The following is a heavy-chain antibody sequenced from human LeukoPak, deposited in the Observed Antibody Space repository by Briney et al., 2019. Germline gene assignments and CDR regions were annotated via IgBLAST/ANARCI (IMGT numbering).Heavy chain of an antibody. CDR2: TYYRSKWYN. CDR3: GREMGHYDF. CDR1: GDIVSSNIAA. J-gene: IGHJ4*02. D-gene: IGHD1-26*01. V-gene: IGHV6-1*01. Sequence: SQTLSLTCAISGDIVSSNIAAWHWIRQSPSRGLEWLGRTYYRSKWYNDYAVSVKSRITINPDTSKNQFSLQLNSVTPDDTAVYYCGREMGHYDFWGQGTLVTVSS.